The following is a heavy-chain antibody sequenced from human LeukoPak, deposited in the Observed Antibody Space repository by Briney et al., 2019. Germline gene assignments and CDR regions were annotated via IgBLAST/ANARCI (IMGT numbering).Heavy chain of an antibody. V-gene: IGHV1-2*02. D-gene: IGHD2-21*02. Sequence: ASVKVSRKASRYTFTGYYMHWVRQAPGQGLEWMGWINPNSGGTNYAQKFQGRVTMTRDTSISTAYMELSRLRSDDTAVYCCARARSHIVVVTAIQVFDYWGQGTLVTVSS. CDR3: ARARSHIVVVTAIQVFDY. CDR1: RYTFTGYY. J-gene: IGHJ4*02. CDR2: INPNSGGT.